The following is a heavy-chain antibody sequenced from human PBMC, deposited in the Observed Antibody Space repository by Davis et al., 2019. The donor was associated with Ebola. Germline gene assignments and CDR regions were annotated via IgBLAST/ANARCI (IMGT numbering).Heavy chain of an antibody. D-gene: IGHD6-6*01. CDR2: IIPLLGIA. J-gene: IGHJ2*01. V-gene: IGHV1-69*10. CDR3: ASGLVRGESYWYFDL. CDR1: GGTFSSYA. Sequence: SVKVSCNASGGTFSSYAISWVRQAPGQGLEWMGGIIPLLGIANYAQKFQGRVTITADESTSTAYMELSSLRSEDTAVYYCASGLVRGESYWYFDLWGRGTLVTVSS.